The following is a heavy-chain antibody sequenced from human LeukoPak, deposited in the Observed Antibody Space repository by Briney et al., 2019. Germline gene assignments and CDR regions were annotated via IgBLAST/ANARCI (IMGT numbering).Heavy chain of an antibody. J-gene: IGHJ3*02. Sequence: GSLRLSCAASGFTFSSYAMSWIRQPPGEGLEWIGEINHSGSTNYNPSLKSRVTISVDTSKNQISLKLTSVTAADTAVYYCARWGAFEIWGQGTMVTVSS. CDR2: INHSGST. CDR3: ARWGAFEI. D-gene: IGHD3-16*01. V-gene: IGHV4-34*01. CDR1: GFTFSSYA.